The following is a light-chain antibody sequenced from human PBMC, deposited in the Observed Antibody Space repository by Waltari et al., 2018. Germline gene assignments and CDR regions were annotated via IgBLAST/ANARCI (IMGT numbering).Light chain of an antibody. J-gene: IGKJ4*01. CDR3: QQRYAWPIT. V-gene: IGKV3-11*01. CDR1: QSVDSQ. CDR2: DVS. Sequence: VLTQSPATLSLSPGERATLSCRASQSVDSQLAWYQQKPGQAPRLLIHDVSNRATGIPPRFSGSGSGTDFRLTISSLEAEDSAVYYCQQRYAWPITFGGGTKVELK.